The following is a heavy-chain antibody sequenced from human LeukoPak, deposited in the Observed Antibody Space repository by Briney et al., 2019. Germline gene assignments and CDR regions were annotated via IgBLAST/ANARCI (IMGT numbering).Heavy chain of an antibody. V-gene: IGHV3-33*01. J-gene: IGHJ4*02. CDR3: AAVRGYSYGQLDY. CDR2: IWYDGSNK. CDR1: GFTFSSYG. D-gene: IGHD5-18*01. Sequence: PGGSLRLSCAASGFTFSSYGMHWVRQAPGKGLEWVAVIWYDGSNKYYADSVKGRFTISRDNSKNTLYLQMNSLRAEDTAVYYCAAVRGYSYGQLDYWGQGTLVTVSS.